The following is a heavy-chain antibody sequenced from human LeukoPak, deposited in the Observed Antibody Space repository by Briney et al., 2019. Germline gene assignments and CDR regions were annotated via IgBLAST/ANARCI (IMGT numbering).Heavy chain of an antibody. CDR3: ARALRTTRPFDY. Sequence: PGGSLRLSCAASGFTFSSYWMHWVRQAAGKRLVCVSRINSDGSSTSYADSVKGRFTISRDNAKNTLYLQMNSLRAEDTAVYYCARALRTTRPFDYWGQGTLVTVSS. CDR2: INSDGSST. J-gene: IGHJ4*02. V-gene: IGHV3-74*01. D-gene: IGHD1-26*01. CDR1: GFTFSSYW.